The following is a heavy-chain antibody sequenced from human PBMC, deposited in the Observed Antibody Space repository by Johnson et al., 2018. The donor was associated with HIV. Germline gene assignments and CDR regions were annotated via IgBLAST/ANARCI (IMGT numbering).Heavy chain of an antibody. CDR3: ARESELLSSSDAFDI. J-gene: IGHJ3*02. Sequence: VQLVESGGGLVQPGGSLRLSCAASAFPFDDHALHWVRQTPGKGLEWVSGISWNSGSIGYADSVKGRFTISRDNAKNSLYLQMNSLRAEDTAVYYCARESELLSSSDAFDIWGQGTMVTVSS. CDR1: AFPFDDHA. V-gene: IGHV3-9*01. CDR2: ISWNSGSI. D-gene: IGHD6-6*01.